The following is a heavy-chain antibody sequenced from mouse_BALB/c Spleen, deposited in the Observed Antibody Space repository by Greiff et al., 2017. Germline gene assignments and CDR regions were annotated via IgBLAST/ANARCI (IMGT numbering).Heavy chain of an antibody. CDR1: GFNFNDYY. CDR3: ATGSSYVDYYAMDY. V-gene: IGHV14-1*02. D-gene: IGHD1-1*01. CDR2: IDPENGNT. J-gene: IGHJ4*01. Sequence: VQLQQSGAELVRPGALVKLSCKASGFNFNDYYMHWVKQRPEQGLEWIGWIDPENGNTIYDPKFQGKASITADTSSNTAYLQLSSLTSEDTAVYYGATGSSYVDYYAMDYWGQGTSVTVSS.